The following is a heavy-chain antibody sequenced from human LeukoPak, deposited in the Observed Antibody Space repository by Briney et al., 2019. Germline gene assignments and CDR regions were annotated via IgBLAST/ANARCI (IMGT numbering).Heavy chain of an antibody. J-gene: IGHJ4*02. CDR1: GGSISSYY. CDR2: IYTSGST. CDR3: ARAYYYDSSGYYDY. V-gene: IGHV4-4*07. Sequence: SETLSLTCTVSGGSISSYYWSWIRQPAGKGLEWIGRIYTSGSTNYNPSLMSRVTMSVDTSKNQFSLKLSSVTAADTAVYYCARAYYYDSSGYYDYWGQGTLVTVSS. D-gene: IGHD3-22*01.